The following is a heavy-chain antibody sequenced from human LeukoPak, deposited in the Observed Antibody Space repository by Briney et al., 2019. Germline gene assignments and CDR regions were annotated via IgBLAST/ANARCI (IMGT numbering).Heavy chain of an antibody. Sequence: GGSLRLSCAASGFTFSSYWMSWVRQAPGKGLEWVANIKQDGSEKYYVDSVKGRFTISRDNAKNSLYLQMNSLRAEDTAVYYCASRLYSSSWYPGYWGQGTLVTVSS. V-gene: IGHV3-7*01. CDR3: ASRLYSSSWYPGY. J-gene: IGHJ4*02. CDR1: GFTFSSYW. D-gene: IGHD6-13*01. CDR2: IKQDGSEK.